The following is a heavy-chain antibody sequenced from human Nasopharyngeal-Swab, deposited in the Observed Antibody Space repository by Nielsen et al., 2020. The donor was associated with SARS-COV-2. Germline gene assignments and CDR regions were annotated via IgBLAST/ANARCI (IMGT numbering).Heavy chain of an antibody. CDR3: ARGYCGGACPEGY. J-gene: IGHJ4*02. D-gene: IGHD2-21*01. Sequence: WMRQCPGKGLEWVANIKKDGSEKYYVDSVKGRFTISRDNAKNSLYLQMNSLRAEDTAVYYCARGYCGGACPEGYWGQGTLVTVSS. V-gene: IGHV3-7*03. CDR2: IKKDGSEK.